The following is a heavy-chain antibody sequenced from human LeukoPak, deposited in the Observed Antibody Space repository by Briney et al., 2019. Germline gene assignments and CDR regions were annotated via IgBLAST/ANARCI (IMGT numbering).Heavy chain of an antibody. Sequence: GASVKVSCKASGHPFSTSLIHWLREAPGQGPEWMGLISPTDESTLYAHNFQGRVTMTRDTSTSTFYMELNSLTSEDTAVYFCAREPAVWACYFDYWGQGTMVTVSS. CDR2: ISPTDEST. J-gene: IGHJ4*02. CDR3: AREPAVWACYFDY. CDR1: GHPFSTSL. V-gene: IGHV1-46*01. D-gene: IGHD1-26*01.